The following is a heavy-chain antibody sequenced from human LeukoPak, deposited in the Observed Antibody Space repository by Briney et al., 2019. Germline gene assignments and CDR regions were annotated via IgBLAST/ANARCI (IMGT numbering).Heavy chain of an antibody. CDR2: IYTSGST. D-gene: IGHD1-7*01. V-gene: IGHV4-4*08. CDR1: GGSISSHY. J-gene: IGHJ6*03. CDR3: ARLNWNYVPTYYYYYMDV. Sequence: SETLSLTCTVSGGSISSHYWSWIRQPPGKGLEWIGYIYTSGSTSYNPSLKSRVTISIDTSKNQFSLKLTSVTAADTAVYYCARLNWNYVPTYYYYYMDVWGKGTTVTVSS.